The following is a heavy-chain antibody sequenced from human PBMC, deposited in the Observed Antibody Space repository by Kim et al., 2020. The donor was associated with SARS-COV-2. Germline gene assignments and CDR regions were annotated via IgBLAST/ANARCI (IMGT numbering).Heavy chain of an antibody. V-gene: IGHV3-15*01. D-gene: IGHD3-16*01. CDR3: STERGGY. CDR1: GFTFSSTW. J-gene: IGHJ4*02. Sequence: GGSLRLSCAASGFTFSSTWMSWVRQAPGKGLEWVGRIKSKNDGGTTDYAAPVKGRFTISRDDSKNMLYLQMDSLKIEDTALYYCSTERGGYWGQGALVTVSS. CDR2: IKSKNDGGTT.